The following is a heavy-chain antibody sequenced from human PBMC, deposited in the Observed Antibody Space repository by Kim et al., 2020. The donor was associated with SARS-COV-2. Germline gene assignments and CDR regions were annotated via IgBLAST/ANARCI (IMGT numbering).Heavy chain of an antibody. CDR3: AKIQGPRYYYVDV. CDR1: GFTFSMYA. V-gene: IGHV3-23*01. J-gene: IGHJ6*03. Sequence: GGSLRLSCTASGFTFSMYAMSWVRQAPGKGLEWVSTLINTGSNTYYADSGKGRFTISRDNSKNTLYLQMNSLRAEDTAVYYCAKIQGPRYYYVDVWGKGTTVTVSS. CDR2: LINTGSNT.